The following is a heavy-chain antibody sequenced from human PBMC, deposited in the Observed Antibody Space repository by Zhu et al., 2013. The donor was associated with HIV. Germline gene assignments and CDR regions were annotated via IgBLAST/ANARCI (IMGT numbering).Heavy chain of an antibody. J-gene: IGHJ4*02. Sequence: QMQLVQSGPEVKKPGTSVKVSCKASGFTFTSSAVQWVRQARGQRLEWIGWIVVGSGNTNYAQKFQERVTITRDMSTSTAYMELSSLRSEDTAVYYCAAEGVRVTANGYWGQGTLVTVSS. CDR3: AAEGVRVTANGY. CDR2: IVVGSGNT. V-gene: IGHV1-58*01. CDR1: GFTFTSSA. D-gene: IGHD2-21*02.